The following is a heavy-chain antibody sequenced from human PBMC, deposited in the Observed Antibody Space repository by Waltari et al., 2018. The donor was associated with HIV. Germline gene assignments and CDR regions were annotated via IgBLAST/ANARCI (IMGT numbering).Heavy chain of an antibody. CDR2: IYHSGRT. CDR3: ARGYDSSGYYHNWFDP. J-gene: IGHJ5*02. Sequence: QVQLQESGPGLVKPSETLSLTCAVSGYSISSGYYWGWIRQPPGKGLEWIGSIYHSGRTYYNPARKSRVTIAVDTSKNQFSLKLSSVTAADTAVYYCARGYDSSGYYHNWFDPWGQGTLVTVSS. V-gene: IGHV4-38-2*01. D-gene: IGHD3-22*01. CDR1: GYSISSGYY.